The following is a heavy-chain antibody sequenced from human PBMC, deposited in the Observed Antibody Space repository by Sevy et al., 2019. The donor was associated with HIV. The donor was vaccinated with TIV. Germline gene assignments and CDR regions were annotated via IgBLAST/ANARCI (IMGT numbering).Heavy chain of an antibody. CDR2: INEGGIT. Sequence: SETLSLTCGVHDGSFSGYYWNWIRQLPGKGLEWIGEINEGGITYYNPSLKSPVSISVDTSKKQLSLKLNSVPAADTAVYFCARSPPVVVVPGAPSWFDPWGQGTLVTVSS. V-gene: IGHV4-34*01. D-gene: IGHD2-2*01. CDR1: DGSFSGYY. J-gene: IGHJ5*02. CDR3: ARSPPVVVVPGAPSWFDP.